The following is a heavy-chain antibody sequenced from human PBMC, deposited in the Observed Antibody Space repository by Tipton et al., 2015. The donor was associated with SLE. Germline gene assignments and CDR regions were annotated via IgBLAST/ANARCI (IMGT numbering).Heavy chain of an antibody. Sequence: TLSLTCAVYGGSFSGYYWSWIRQPPGKGLEWIGEINHSGSTNYNPSLKSRVTISVDTSKNQFSLKLSSVTAADTAVYYCARAAVVLLWFGPFDYWGQGTLVTVSS. CDR3: ARAAVVLLWFGPFDY. CDR1: GGSFSGYY. D-gene: IGHD3-10*01. V-gene: IGHV4-34*01. J-gene: IGHJ4*02. CDR2: INHSGST.